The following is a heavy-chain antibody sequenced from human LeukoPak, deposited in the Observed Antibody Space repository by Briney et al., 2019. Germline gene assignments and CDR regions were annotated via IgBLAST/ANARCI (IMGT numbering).Heavy chain of an antibody. D-gene: IGHD6-19*01. CDR3: ARGGYSSGWFTFDY. CDR1: GFTFSDYY. Sequence: AGSLRLSCAASGFTFSDYYTSWIRQAPGKGLEWISYISSSGSTIYYADSVKGRFTISRDNAKNSLYLQMNSLRAEDTAVYYCARGGYSSGWFTFDYWGQGTLVTVSS. V-gene: IGHV3-11*04. J-gene: IGHJ4*02. CDR2: ISSSGSTI.